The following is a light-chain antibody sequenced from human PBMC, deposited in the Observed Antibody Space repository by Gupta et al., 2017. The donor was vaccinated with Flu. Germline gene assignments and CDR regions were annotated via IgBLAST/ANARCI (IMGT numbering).Light chain of an antibody. Sequence: ATLSMSPGERATLSCRASQSVRTNLAWYQQKPGQAPRLLIYGASTRDTGIPARFSGSGYGTEFTLTIGSRQSEDFAVYYCQQYEDWPPWTFGQGTKV. V-gene: IGKV3-15*01. CDR1: QSVRTN. CDR2: GAS. J-gene: IGKJ1*01. CDR3: QQYEDWPPWT.